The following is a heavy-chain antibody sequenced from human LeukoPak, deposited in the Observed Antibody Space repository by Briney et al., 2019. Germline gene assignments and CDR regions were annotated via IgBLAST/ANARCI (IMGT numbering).Heavy chain of an antibody. D-gene: IGHD6-25*01. CDR3: ARYSSAWFDP. Sequence: SETLSLTCTVSGGAISSRGYYWGWIRQPPGKGLEWIGHIYYSGSTYYNPSLKSRVTISVDTSKNQFSLKLSSVTAADTAVYNCARYSSAWFDPWGQGTLVTVSS. CDR1: GGAISSRGYY. J-gene: IGHJ5*02. V-gene: IGHV4-39*01. CDR2: IYYSGST.